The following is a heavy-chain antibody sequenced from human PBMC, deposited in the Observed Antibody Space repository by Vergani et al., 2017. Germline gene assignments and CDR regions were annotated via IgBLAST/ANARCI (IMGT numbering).Heavy chain of an antibody. J-gene: IGHJ6*02. V-gene: IGHV3-30*02. CDR3: ANSVIAGNVGVAYFGMDV. D-gene: IGHD2/OR15-2a*01. CDR1: GFTFSSYG. CDR2: IRYDGSNK. Sequence: QVQLVGSGGGVVQPGGSLRLSCAASGFTFSSYGMHWVRQAPGKGLEWVAFIRYDGSNKYYADSVKGRFTISRDNSKNTLYLQMNSLRAEDTAVYFCANSVIAGNVGVAYFGMDVWGRGTTGTVSS.